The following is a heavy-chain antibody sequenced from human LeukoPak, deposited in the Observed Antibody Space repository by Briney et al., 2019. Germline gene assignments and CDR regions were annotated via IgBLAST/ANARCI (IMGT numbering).Heavy chain of an antibody. CDR3: ARDIWSGIDAFDI. D-gene: IGHD3-3*01. Sequence: SETLSLTCTVSGGSISSYYWSWIRQPPGKGLEWIGYIYYSGSTNYNPSLKSRVTISVDTSKNQFSLKLSSVTAADTAVYYCARDIWSGIDAFDIWGQGTMVTVSS. CDR1: GGSISSYY. J-gene: IGHJ3*02. CDR2: IYYSGST. V-gene: IGHV4-59*01.